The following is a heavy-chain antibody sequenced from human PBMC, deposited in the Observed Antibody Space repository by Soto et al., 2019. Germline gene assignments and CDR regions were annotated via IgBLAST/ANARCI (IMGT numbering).Heavy chain of an antibody. V-gene: IGHV1-69*01. CDR2: IIPIFGTA. CDR3: ARVPEDYYDSSGYYYFFDY. Sequence: QVQLVQSGAEVKKPGSSVKVSCKASGGTFSSYAISWVRQAPGQGLEWMGGIIPIFGTANYAQKFQGRVTITTDEFTSTAYMELSSLRSEDTAVYYCARVPEDYYDSSGYYYFFDYWGQGTLVTVSS. D-gene: IGHD3-22*01. J-gene: IGHJ4*02. CDR1: GGTFSSYA.